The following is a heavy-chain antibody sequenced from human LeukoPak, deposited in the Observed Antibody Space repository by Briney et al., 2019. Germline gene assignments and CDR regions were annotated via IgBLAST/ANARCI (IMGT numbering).Heavy chain of an antibody. Sequence: ASVKVSCKASGYTFTSYDINWVRQATGQGLEWMGWMNPNSGNTGYAQKFQGRVTMTRNTSISTAYMELSSLGSEDTAVYYCARFVGAARPEYMDVWGKGTTVTVSS. CDR2: MNPNSGNT. J-gene: IGHJ6*03. D-gene: IGHD6-6*01. V-gene: IGHV1-8*01. CDR1: GYTFTSYD. CDR3: ARFVGAARPEYMDV.